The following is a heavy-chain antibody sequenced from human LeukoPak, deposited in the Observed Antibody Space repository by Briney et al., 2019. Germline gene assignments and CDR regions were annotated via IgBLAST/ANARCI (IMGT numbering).Heavy chain of an antibody. D-gene: IGHD3-22*01. Sequence: GGSLRLSCAASGFTVSSNYMSWVRQAPGKGLEWVSVIYSVGSTYYADSVKGRFTISRDNSKNTLYLQMNSLRAEDTAVYYCARVYRLYDSSGYYTSSRAFDIWGQGTMVTVSS. CDR1: GFTVSSNY. J-gene: IGHJ3*02. CDR3: ARVYRLYDSSGYYTSSRAFDI. CDR2: IYSVGST. V-gene: IGHV3-53*01.